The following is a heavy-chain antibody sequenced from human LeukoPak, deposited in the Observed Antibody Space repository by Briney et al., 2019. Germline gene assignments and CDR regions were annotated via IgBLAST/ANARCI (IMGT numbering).Heavy chain of an antibody. J-gene: IGHJ4*02. D-gene: IGHD2-2*01. CDR2: ISSSGSTI. Sequence: GGSLRLSCAASGFTFRDYYMRWIRQAPGKGLEWVSYISSSGSTIYYADSVKGRFTISRDNAKNSLYLQMNSLRAEDTAVYYCARFQRDKPATHPDYWGQGTLVTVSS. CDR3: ARFQRDKPATHPDY. CDR1: GFTFRDYY. V-gene: IGHV3-11*04.